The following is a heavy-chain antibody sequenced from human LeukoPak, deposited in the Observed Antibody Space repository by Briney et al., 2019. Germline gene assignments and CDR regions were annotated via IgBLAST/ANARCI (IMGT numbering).Heavy chain of an antibody. V-gene: IGHV3-30*01. D-gene: IGHD6-13*01. Sequence: GRSLRLSCAASGFTFSSYAMHWVRQAPGKGLEWVAVISYDGSNKYYADSVKGRFTISGDNSKNTLYLQMNSLRAEDTAVYYCARDNLGRIQQLVLDYYYYYMDVWGKGTTVTVSS. CDR2: ISYDGSNK. CDR3: ARDNLGRIQQLVLDYYYYYMDV. CDR1: GFTFSSYA. J-gene: IGHJ6*03.